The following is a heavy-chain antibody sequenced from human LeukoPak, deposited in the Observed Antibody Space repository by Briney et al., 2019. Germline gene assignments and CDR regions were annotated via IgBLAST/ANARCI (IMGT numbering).Heavy chain of an antibody. D-gene: IGHD2-15*01. CDR1: GYTFTSYD. V-gene: IGHV1-8*01. CDR3: ARVNCSGGSCYGGYYYYGMDV. J-gene: IGHJ6*02. CDR2: MNPNSGNT. Sequence: GASVKVSCKASGYTFTSYDINWVRQATGQGLEWMGWMNPNSGNTGYAQKFQGRVTMTRNISISTAYMELSSLRSEDTAVYYCARVNCSGGSCYGGYYYYGMDVWGQGTTVTVSS.